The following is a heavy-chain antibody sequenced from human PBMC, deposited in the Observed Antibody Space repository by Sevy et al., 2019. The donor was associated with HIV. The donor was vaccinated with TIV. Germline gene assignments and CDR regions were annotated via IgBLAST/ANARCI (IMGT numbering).Heavy chain of an antibody. CDR2: ISFDGRNK. CDR1: GFTFADHA. CDR3: AGVDCTDGACFRSGYFDY. V-gene: IGHV3-30*04. J-gene: IGHJ4*02. D-gene: IGHD2-8*01. Sequence: GGSLRLSCAASGFTFADHAFHWVRQAPGKGLEWVAIISFDGRNKRLAESVKGRFTISRDDSKNTVYLQMTSLRPEDTAVYYCAGVDCTDGACFRSGYFDYWGQGTLVTVSS.